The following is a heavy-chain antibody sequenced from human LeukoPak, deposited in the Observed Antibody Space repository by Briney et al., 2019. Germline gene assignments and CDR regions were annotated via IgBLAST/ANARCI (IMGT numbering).Heavy chain of an antibody. CDR3: ARANYDFWSAGINWFDP. CDR1: GGSFSGYY. CDR2: INHSGST. Sequence: SETLSLTCAVYGGSFSGYYWSWIRQPPGKGLEWIGEINHSGSTNYNPSLKSRVTISVDTSKNQFSLKLSSVTAADTAVYYCARANYDFWSAGINWFDPWGQGTLVTVSS. V-gene: IGHV4-34*01. J-gene: IGHJ5*02. D-gene: IGHD3-3*01.